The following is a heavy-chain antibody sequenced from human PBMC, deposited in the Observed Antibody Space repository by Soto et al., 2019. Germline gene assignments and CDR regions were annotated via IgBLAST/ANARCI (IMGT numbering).Heavy chain of an antibody. V-gene: IGHV3-9*01. CDR3: AKSKGYLEILNTTVTTFGGPVHS. J-gene: IGHJ4*03. Sequence: EVQLVESGGGLVQPGRSLRLSCAASGFTFDDYAMHWVRQAPGKGPEWVSGITWNSGSRGYAESVRGRFTISRDNAKSSLYLQMNSLRAEDTALYYCAKSKGYLEILNTTVTTFGGPVHSWGQGTRVTVSS. CDR2: ITWNSGSR. CDR1: GFTFDDYA. D-gene: IGHD4-17*01.